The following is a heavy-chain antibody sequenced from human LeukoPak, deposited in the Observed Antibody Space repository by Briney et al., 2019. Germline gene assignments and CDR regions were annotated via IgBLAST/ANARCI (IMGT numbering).Heavy chain of an antibody. CDR2: ISGDGGST. J-gene: IGHJ1*01. D-gene: IGHD2-15*01. V-gene: IGHV3-43*02. CDR1: GFTFDDYA. CDR3: AKDIRVHSGYFQH. Sequence: GGSLRLSCAASGFTFDDYAMHWVRQAPGKGLEWVSLISGDGGSTYYADSVKGRFIISRDKSKNSLDLQMNSLRTEDTALYYCAKDIRVHSGYFQHWGQGTLVTVSS.